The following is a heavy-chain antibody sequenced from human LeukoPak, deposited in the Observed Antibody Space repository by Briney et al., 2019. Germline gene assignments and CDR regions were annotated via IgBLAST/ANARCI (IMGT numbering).Heavy chain of an antibody. CDR1: GFSFTTYW. J-gene: IGHJ3*02. CDR2: IKHDGSGI. D-gene: IGHD6-13*01. Sequence: PGGSLRLSCAASGFSFTTYWMSWVRQAPGRGLEWLVNIKHDGSGIYYANSAKGRFTISKDNAKNSLYLQMHSLRAEDTAVYYCAKFFFTADGSDAFDIWGQGTMVTVSS. CDR3: AKFFFTADGSDAFDI. V-gene: IGHV3-7*03.